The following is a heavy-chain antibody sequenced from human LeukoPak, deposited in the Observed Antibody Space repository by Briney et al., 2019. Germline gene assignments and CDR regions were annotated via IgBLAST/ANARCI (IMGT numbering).Heavy chain of an antibody. CDR2: ISDTSDT. V-gene: IGHV3-69-1*02. CDR3: VREGHSSGWMGNWFDP. CDR1: GGSISSYY. D-gene: IGHD6-19*01. J-gene: IGHJ5*02. Sequence: ETLSLTCTVSGGSISSYYWSWIRQPPGKGLEWVSSISDTSDTDYADSVRGRFTISRDNAKNSLYLQMNSLRADDTAVYYCVREGHSSGWMGNWFDPWGQGSLVTVSS.